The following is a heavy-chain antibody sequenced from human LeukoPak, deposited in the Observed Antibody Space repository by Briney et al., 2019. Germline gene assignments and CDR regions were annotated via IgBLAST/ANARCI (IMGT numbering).Heavy chain of an antibody. V-gene: IGHV3-20*04. Sequence: GGSLRLSCAASGFTFDDYGMSWVRQAPGKGLEWVSGINWNGGSKGYADSVKGRFTISRDNAKNSLYLQMNSLRAEDTALYYCARPRYCSSTSCRGYYYYYYMDVWGKGTTVTVSS. CDR1: GFTFDDYG. J-gene: IGHJ6*03. CDR2: INWNGGSK. CDR3: ARPRYCSSTSCRGYYYYYYMDV. D-gene: IGHD2-2*01.